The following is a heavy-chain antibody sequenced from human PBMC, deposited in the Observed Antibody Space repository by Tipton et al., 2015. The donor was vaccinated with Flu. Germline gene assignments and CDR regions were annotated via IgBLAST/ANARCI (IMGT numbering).Heavy chain of an antibody. CDR2: INHSGST. J-gene: IGHJ5*02. CDR1: GGSVSGHY. D-gene: IGHD3-10*01. V-gene: IGHV4-34*01. CDR3: ARVTELLWFGEARGWFDP. Sequence: LRLSCAVYGGSVSGHYWSWIRQPPGKGLEWIGEINHSGSTNYNPSLKSRVTISVDTSKNQFSLKLSSVTAADTAVYYCARVTELLWFGEARGWFDPWGQGTLVTVSS.